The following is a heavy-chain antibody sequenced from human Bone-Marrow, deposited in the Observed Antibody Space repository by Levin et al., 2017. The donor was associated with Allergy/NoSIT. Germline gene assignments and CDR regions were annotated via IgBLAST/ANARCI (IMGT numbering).Heavy chain of an antibody. D-gene: IGHD2/OR15-2a*01. J-gene: IGHJ6*02. CDR1: GASVSTTNNY. CDR2: MYYSESA. CDR3: ARDGTRYSNRGGTTHYSFHGMDV. Sequence: SQTLSLTCTVAGASVSTTNNYWSWLRQSPQKGLEWIGYMYYSESANYNPSLKSRVTISIDTSKNQFSLKLSSVTAADTAVYYCARDGTRYSNRGGTTHYSFHGMDVWGQGTKVTVSS. V-gene: IGHV4-61*01.